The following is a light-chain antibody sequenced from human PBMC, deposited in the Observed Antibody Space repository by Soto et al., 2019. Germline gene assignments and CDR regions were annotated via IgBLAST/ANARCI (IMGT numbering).Light chain of an antibody. CDR1: QGIRND. CDR2: AAS. J-gene: IGKJ2*02. V-gene: IGKV1-17*01. Sequence: DIQMTQSPSSLSASVGDRVTITCRASQGIRNDLTWYQQIPGKAPKRLIYAASRLQSGVLSRFIGSGSVTEFTLAICSMQAEYFATYYCLQHTTYPRTFGQGTRVEFK. CDR3: LQHTTYPRT.